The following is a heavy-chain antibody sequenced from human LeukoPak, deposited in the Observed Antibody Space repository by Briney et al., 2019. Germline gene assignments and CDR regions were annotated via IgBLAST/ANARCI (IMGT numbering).Heavy chain of an antibody. CDR2: INPNSGGT. J-gene: IGHJ4*02. D-gene: IGHD6-19*01. V-gene: IGHV1-2*02. Sequence: ASVKVSCKTSGYTFTGYYMQWVRQAPGQGLEWMGWINPNSGGTNYAQKFQGRVTMTRDTSISTAYMELSRLRSDDTAVYYCARGVGSSGWYDTGFDYWGQGTLVTVSS. CDR1: GYTFTGYY. CDR3: ARGVGSSGWYDTGFDY.